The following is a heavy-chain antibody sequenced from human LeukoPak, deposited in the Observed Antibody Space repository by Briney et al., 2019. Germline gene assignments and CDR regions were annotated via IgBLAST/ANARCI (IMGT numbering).Heavy chain of an antibody. Sequence: SETLSLTCAVYGGSFSDYYWSWIRQPPGKGLEWIGEINDSGSTNDNPSLKSRATISVDTSKNQFSLTLSSVTAADTAVYYCARRKIVATITNDAFDIWGQGTMVTVSS. CDR3: ARRKIVATITNDAFDI. V-gene: IGHV4-34*04. J-gene: IGHJ3*02. CDR1: GGSFSDYY. D-gene: IGHD5-12*01. CDR2: INDSGST.